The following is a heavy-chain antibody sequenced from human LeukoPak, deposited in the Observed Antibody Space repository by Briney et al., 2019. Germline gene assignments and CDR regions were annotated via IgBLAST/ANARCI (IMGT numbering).Heavy chain of an antibody. CDR3: ARDLPPGYSGYDVPDILDY. Sequence: GGSLRLSCAASGFTFSSYSMNWVRQAPGKGLEWVSSISSSSSYIYYADSVKARFTISRDNAKNSLYLQMNSLRAEDTAVYYCARDLPPGYSGYDVPDILDYWGQGTLVTVSS. CDR2: ISSSSSYI. CDR1: GFTFSSYS. V-gene: IGHV3-21*01. D-gene: IGHD5-12*01. J-gene: IGHJ4*02.